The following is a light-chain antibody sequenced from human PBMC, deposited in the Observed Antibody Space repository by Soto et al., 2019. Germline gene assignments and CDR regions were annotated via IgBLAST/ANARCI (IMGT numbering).Light chain of an antibody. CDR2: GST. CDR3: QAYDSSLSGYV. J-gene: IGLJ7*01. Sequence: QSVLTQPPSLSGAPGQRVTISCTGSGSNIGAPYDVHWYQHLPGTAPKLLIFGSTNRPSGVPGRFSGSKSGTSASLAITGRQAEDDADYSCQAYDSSLSGYVFGAGTQLTVL. CDR1: GSNIGAPYD. V-gene: IGLV1-40*01.